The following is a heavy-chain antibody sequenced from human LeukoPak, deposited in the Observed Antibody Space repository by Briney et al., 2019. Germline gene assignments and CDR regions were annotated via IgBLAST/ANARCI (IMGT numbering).Heavy chain of an antibody. V-gene: IGHV1-69*01. D-gene: IGHD2-2*01. J-gene: IGHJ6*02. Sequence: SVKVSCKASGGTFSSYFISWVRQAPGQGLEWMGGIIPIFGTPKYAQKFQGRVTITADESTNTAYMELSSLRSEDTAVYYCARGTVCSSTSCYSFQESHYYGMDVWGQGTTVTVSS. CDR2: IIPIFGTP. CDR3: ARGTVCSSTSCYSFQESHYYGMDV. CDR1: GGTFSSYF.